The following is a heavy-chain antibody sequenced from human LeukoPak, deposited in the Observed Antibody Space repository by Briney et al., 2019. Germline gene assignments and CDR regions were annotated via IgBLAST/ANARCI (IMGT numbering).Heavy chain of an antibody. CDR3: ARGPPNDY. Sequence: LRLSCAASGFTVSSNYMSWIRQPPGKGLEWIGYIYYSGSTYYNPSLKSRVTISVDTSKNQFSLKLSSVTAADTAVYYCARGPPNDYWGQGTLVTVSS. V-gene: IGHV4-30-4*08. CDR1: GFTVSSNY. CDR2: IYYSGST. J-gene: IGHJ4*02.